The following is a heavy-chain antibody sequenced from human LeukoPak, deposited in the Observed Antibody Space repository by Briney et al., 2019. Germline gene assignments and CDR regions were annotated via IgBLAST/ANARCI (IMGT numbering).Heavy chain of an antibody. D-gene: IGHD3-10*01. CDR3: ARVEGSGSYQVDY. V-gene: IGHV4-59*12. J-gene: IGHJ4*02. CDR2: IYYSGST. Sequence: SETLSLTCTVSGGSISSYYWSWIRQPPGKGLEWIGYIYYSGSTNYNPSLKSRVTISVDTSKNQFSLKLSSVTAADTAVYYCARVEGSGSYQVDYWGQGTLVTVSS. CDR1: GGSISSYY.